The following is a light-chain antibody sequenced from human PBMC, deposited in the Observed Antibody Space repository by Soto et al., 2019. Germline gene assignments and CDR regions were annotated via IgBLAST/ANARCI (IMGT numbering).Light chain of an antibody. Sequence: QSALTQPASVSGSPGQSITISCTGTSSDVGSYKYVSWYQQHPGKAPKLIIYQVSNRPSGVSTRFSASKSGNTASLTISGLQADDEAEYYCSSYSLSSTPVLFGTGTKLTVL. J-gene: IGLJ1*01. CDR1: SSDVGSYKY. CDR3: SSYSLSSTPVL. V-gene: IGLV2-14*01. CDR2: QVS.